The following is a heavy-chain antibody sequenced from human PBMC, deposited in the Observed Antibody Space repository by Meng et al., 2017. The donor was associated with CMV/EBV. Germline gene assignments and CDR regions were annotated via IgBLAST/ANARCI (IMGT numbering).Heavy chain of an antibody. J-gene: IGHJ4*02. Sequence: GESLKISCAASGFTFSDYYMSWIRQAPGKGLEWVSYISGSGSTIYYADSVKGRFTISRDNAKNSLYLQMNSLRAEDTAVYYCARVVPRPYSSGWYEGADYWGQGTLVTVSS. CDR1: GFTFSDYY. CDR2: ISGSGSTI. CDR3: ARVVPRPYSSGWYEGADY. V-gene: IGHV3-11*04. D-gene: IGHD6-19*01.